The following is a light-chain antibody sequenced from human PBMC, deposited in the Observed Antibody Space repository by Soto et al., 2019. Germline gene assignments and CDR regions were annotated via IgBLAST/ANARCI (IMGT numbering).Light chain of an antibody. CDR2: GAS. CDR3: QQYGSSPFT. CDR1: QSVSSSY. Sequence: EIVLTPSPGTLSLSPGERATLCCRASQSVSSSYLAWYQQKPGQAPRLLIYGASSRATGIPDRFSGSGSGTDFTLTISRLEPEDFAVYYCQQYGSSPFTFGPGTKVDIK. V-gene: IGKV3-20*01. J-gene: IGKJ3*01.